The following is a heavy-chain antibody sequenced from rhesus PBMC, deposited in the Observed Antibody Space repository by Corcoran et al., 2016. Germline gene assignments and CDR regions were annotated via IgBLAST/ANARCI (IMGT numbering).Heavy chain of an antibody. J-gene: IGHJ4*01. V-gene: IGHV3-178*01. CDR2: ISNGGGST. Sequence: EVQLVESGGGLAKPGGSLRLSCAASGFTFSDYYMDWVRKGQGKGLEWVSRISNGGGSTWYADSVKGRFTISRENAKNTLYLQMNSLRAEDTAVYYCARDGATPLDYWGQGVLVTVSS. CDR1: GFTFSDYY. D-gene: IGHD3-34*01. CDR3: ARDGATPLDY.